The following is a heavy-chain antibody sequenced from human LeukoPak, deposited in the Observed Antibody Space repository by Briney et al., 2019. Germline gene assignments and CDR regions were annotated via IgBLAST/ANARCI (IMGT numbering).Heavy chain of an antibody. Sequence: GASVKVSCKASGYTFTSYYMHWVRQAPGQGLEGMGIINPSGGSTSYAQKFQGRVTMTTDTSTSTVYMELRSLRSEDTAVYYCARSDGSYDYWGQGTLVTVSS. CDR2: INPSGGST. CDR1: GYTFTSYY. J-gene: IGHJ4*02. CDR3: ARSDGSYDY. V-gene: IGHV1-46*01. D-gene: IGHD5-24*01.